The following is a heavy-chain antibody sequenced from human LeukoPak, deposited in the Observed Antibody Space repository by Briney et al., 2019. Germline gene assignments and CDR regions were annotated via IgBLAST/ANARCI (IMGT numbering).Heavy chain of an antibody. V-gene: IGHV4-59*08. CDR1: GGSISSYY. Sequence: SETLSLTCTVSGGSISSYYWSWIRQPPGKGLEWIGYIYYSGSTNYNPSLKSRVTISVDTSKNQFSLKLSSVTAADTAVYYCARRTWIQLWIYFDYWGQGTLVTVSS. CDR2: IYYSGST. D-gene: IGHD5-18*01. CDR3: ARRTWIQLWIYFDY. J-gene: IGHJ4*02.